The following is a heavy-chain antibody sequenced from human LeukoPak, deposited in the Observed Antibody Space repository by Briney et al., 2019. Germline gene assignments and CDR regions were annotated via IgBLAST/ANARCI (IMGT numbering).Heavy chain of an antibody. Sequence: PSETLSLTCAVYGGSFSGYYWSWIRQPPGKGLEWIGEINHSGSTNYNPSLKSRVTISVDTSKNQFSLKLSPVTAADTAVYYCARGYDSSGYDMDVWGQGTTVTVSS. CDR3: ARGYDSSGYDMDV. V-gene: IGHV4-34*01. D-gene: IGHD3-22*01. CDR2: INHSGST. J-gene: IGHJ6*02. CDR1: GGSFSGYY.